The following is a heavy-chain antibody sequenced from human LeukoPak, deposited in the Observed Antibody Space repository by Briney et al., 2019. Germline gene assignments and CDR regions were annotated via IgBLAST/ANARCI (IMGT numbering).Heavy chain of an antibody. Sequence: ASMKVSCKASGYTFTGYYIHWMRQAPGQGLEWMGRINPKSGDTDFAQKFQGRVTMTRDTSISTAYMELSRLRSDDTAVYYCARGPDDKQFHTGGDWGQETLVTVSS. J-gene: IGHJ4*02. CDR2: INPKSGDT. CDR3: ARGPDDKQFHTGGD. D-gene: IGHD3-9*01. CDR1: GYTFTGYY. V-gene: IGHV1-2*06.